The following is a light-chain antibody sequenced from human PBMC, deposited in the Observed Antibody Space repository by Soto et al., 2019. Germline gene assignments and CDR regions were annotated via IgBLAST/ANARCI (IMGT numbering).Light chain of an antibody. Sequence: QSALTQPPSASASLGASVTLTCTLSSGYSNYKVDWYQQRPGKGPRFVMRVGTGGIVGSKGDGIHDRFSVLGSGLNRYLTIKNIQEEDESDYHCGADHGSGSNFVWVFGGGTKVTVL. V-gene: IGLV9-49*01. CDR1: SGYSNYK. CDR2: VGTGGIVG. J-gene: IGLJ3*02. CDR3: GADHGSGSNFVWV.